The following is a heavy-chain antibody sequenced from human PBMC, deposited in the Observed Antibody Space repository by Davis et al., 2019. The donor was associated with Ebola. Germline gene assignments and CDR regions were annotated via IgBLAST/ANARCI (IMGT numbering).Heavy chain of an antibody. V-gene: IGHV1-46*01. Sequence: ASVTVSCKASGYRFTSYYMHWVRQAPGQGLEWMGIINPITGGTSYAQNFQVRVNMTRDTSTSTVYMELSSLRSEDTAVYYCAREGGRYYDSSGYVFDIWGQGTRVKVSS. CDR3: AREGGRYYDSSGYVFDI. CDR1: GYRFTSYY. J-gene: IGHJ3*02. CDR2: INPITGGT. D-gene: IGHD3-22*01.